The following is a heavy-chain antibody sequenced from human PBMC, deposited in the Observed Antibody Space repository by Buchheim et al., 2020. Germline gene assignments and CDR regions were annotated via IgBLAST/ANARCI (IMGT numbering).Heavy chain of an antibody. V-gene: IGHV1-8*01. J-gene: IGHJ6*02. Sequence: QVQLVQSGAEVKKPGASVKVSCKASGYAFTSYDINWVRQATGQGLEWMGWMNPNSGNTGYTQKFQGRVTMTRNTSISTAYMELSSLRSEDTAVYYCARVYYFEEWFGSGYYGMDVWGQGTT. CDR2: MNPNSGNT. D-gene: IGHD3-10*01. CDR3: ARVYYFEEWFGSGYYGMDV. CDR1: GYAFTSYD.